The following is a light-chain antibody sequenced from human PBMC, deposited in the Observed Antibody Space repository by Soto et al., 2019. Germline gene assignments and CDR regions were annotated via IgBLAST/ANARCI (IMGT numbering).Light chain of an antibody. V-gene: IGKV1-39*01. J-gene: IGKJ1*01. CDR1: QSISNY. CDR3: QQSYSTSTWT. CDR2: AAS. Sequence: DIQMTQSPSSLSASVGDRVTITCRASQSISNYLNWYQQKPGKAPKPLIYAASTLQSGVPSRFSGSGSGTDFTLTISSLQPEDFATYYCQQSYSTSTWTFGQGTKVEIK.